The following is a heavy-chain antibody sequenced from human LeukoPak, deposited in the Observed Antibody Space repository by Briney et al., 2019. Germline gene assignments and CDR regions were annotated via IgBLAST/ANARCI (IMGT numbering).Heavy chain of an antibody. CDR3: AKDPITVRGFDY. V-gene: IGHV3-74*01. CDR1: GFTFSSYW. Sequence: GGSLRLSCAASGFTFSSYWMHWVRQAPGKGLVWVSRINSDGSSTSYADSVKGRFTISRDNAKNTLYLQMNSLRAEDTAVYYCAKDPITVRGFDYWGQGTLVTVSS. D-gene: IGHD4-11*01. J-gene: IGHJ4*02. CDR2: INSDGSST.